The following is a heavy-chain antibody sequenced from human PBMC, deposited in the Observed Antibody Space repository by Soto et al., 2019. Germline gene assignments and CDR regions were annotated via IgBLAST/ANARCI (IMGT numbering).Heavy chain of an antibody. Sequence: QSQTLSLTCAVYGGSFSGYYWSWIRQPPGKGLEWIGEINHSGSTNYNPSLKSRVTISVDTSKNQFSLKLSSVTAADTAVYYCARGSRDGYNSYYFDYWGQGTLVTVSS. D-gene: IGHD5-12*01. V-gene: IGHV4-34*01. CDR3: ARGSRDGYNSYYFDY. J-gene: IGHJ4*02. CDR1: GGSFSGYY. CDR2: INHSGST.